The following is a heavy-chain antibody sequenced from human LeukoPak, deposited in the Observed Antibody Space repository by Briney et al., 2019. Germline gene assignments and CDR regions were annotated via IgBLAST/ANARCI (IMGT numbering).Heavy chain of an antibody. J-gene: IGHJ3*02. CDR3: ARQGGGAFDI. Sequence: SETLSLTCAVSGYSISSGYYWGWSRPPPGKGLEWIGSIYHSGSTYYNPSLKSRVTISVDTSKNQFSLKLSSVTAADTAVYYCARQGGGAFDIWGQGTMVTVSS. V-gene: IGHV4-38-2*01. CDR1: GYSISSGYY. D-gene: IGHD3-16*01. CDR2: IYHSGST.